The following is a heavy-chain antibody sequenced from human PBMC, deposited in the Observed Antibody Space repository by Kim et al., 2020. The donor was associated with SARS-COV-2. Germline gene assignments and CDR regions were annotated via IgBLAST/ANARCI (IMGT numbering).Heavy chain of an antibody. Sequence: GGSLRLSCAASGFTVSSNYMSWVRQAPGKGLEWVSVIYSGGSTYYEDSAKGRLTISRHNSKNTLYLQINSLRAEDTAVYYCARPYYYVCSDLNMGWGHCYCGMDVWRQGTTLTVSS. CDR3: ARPYYYVCSDLNMGWGHCYCGMDV. V-gene: IGHV3-53*04. J-gene: IGHJ6*02. CDR1: GFTVSSNY. D-gene: IGHD3-22*01. CDR2: IYSGGST.